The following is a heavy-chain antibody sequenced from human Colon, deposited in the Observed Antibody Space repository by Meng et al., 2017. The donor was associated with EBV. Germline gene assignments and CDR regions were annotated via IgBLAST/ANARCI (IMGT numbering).Heavy chain of an antibody. CDR3: ARRRYYYGSGSYHSYYFDY. D-gene: IGHD3-10*01. Sequence: REPQESGPGRGKPSAPLSLTCTVSGGSISISSYYWGWIRQPPGKGLEWIGSIYYNGSTYYNPSLKSRVTISVDTSKNQFSLKLNSVTAADTAVYYCARRRYYYGSGSYHSYYFDYWGQGALVTVSS. CDR2: IYYNGST. J-gene: IGHJ4*02. CDR1: GGSISISSYY. V-gene: IGHV4-39*01.